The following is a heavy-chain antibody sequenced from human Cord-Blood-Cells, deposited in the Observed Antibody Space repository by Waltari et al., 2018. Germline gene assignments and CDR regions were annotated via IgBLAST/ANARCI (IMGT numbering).Heavy chain of an antibody. J-gene: IGHJ4*02. CDR2: IADDGSKK. CDR1: GFTFSSYG. V-gene: IGHV3-30*18. CDR3: AKPRLQLWLPHFDY. Sequence: QVQLVESGGGVVQPGRSLRLSCAASGFTFSSYGMHWVRQAPGKGRAWVAVIADDGSKKYYADTVKGRFTNSRDNSKNTLYLQMNSLRAEDTAVYYCAKPRLQLWLPHFDYWGQGTLVTVSS. D-gene: IGHD5-18*01.